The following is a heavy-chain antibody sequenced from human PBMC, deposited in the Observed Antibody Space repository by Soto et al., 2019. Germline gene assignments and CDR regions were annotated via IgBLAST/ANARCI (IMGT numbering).Heavy chain of an antibody. Sequence: SETLSLTCAVYGGSFSGYYWSWIRQPPGKGLEWIGEINHSGSTNYNPSLKSRVTISVDTSKNQFSLKLSSVTAADTAVYYCARAPRKGYYDSSGYYRNYYYYGMDVWGQGTTVTVSS. CDR3: ARAPRKGYYDSSGYYRNYYYYGMDV. V-gene: IGHV4-34*01. D-gene: IGHD3-22*01. CDR1: GGSFSGYY. CDR2: INHSGST. J-gene: IGHJ6*02.